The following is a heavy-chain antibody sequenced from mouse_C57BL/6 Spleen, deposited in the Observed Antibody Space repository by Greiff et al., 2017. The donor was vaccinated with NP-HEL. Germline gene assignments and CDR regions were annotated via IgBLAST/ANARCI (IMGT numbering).Heavy chain of an antibody. Sequence: EVKLQQSGPELVKPGASVKISCKASGYTFTDYYMNWVKQSHGKSLEWIGDINPNNGGTSYNQKFKGKATLTVDKSSSTAYMELRSLTSEDSAVYYCARGGDDYDAWFAYWGQGTLVTVSA. CDR3: ARGGDDYDAWFAY. D-gene: IGHD2-4*01. CDR1: GYTFTDYY. J-gene: IGHJ3*01. V-gene: IGHV1-26*01. CDR2: INPNNGGT.